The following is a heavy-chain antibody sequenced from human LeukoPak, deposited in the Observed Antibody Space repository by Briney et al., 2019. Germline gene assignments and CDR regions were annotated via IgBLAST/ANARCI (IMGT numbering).Heavy chain of an antibody. CDR3: ARGEGDIVVVPAAQVGY. D-gene: IGHD2-2*01. CDR1: GYTFTGYY. CDR2: INPNSGGT. V-gene: IGHV1-2*02. J-gene: IGHJ4*02. Sequence: ASVKVSCKASGYTFTGYYMHWVRQAPGQGLEWMGWINPNSGGTNYAQKFRGRVTMTRDTSIRTAYMELSRLRSDDTAVYYCARGEGDIVVVPAAQVGYWGQGTLVTVSS.